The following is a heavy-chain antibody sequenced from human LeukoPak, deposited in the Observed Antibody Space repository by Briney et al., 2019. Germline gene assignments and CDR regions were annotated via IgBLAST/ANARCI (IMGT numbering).Heavy chain of an antibody. V-gene: IGHV1-46*01. CDR1: GYTFTSYY. CDR2: INPSGGST. D-gene: IGHD3-22*01. CDR3: ARGISSGYAHWYFDL. Sequence: WASVKVSCKASGYTFTSYYMHWVRQAPGQGLEWMGIINPSGGSTSYAQKFQGRVTMTRDTSTSTVYMELSSLGSEDTAVYYCARGISSGYAHWYFDLWGRGTLVTVSS. J-gene: IGHJ2*01.